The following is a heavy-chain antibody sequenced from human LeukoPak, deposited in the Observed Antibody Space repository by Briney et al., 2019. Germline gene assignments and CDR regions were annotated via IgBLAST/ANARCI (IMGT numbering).Heavy chain of an antibody. Sequence: ASVKVSCKASGYDFISYGISWVRQAPGQGLEWMGWRSIYNGNTDYKLQGRVTMTTDTSTSTAYMEVRSLRSDDTAVYYCAREDDSSGYYYLYWGQGTLVTVSS. CDR3: AREDDSSGYYYLY. CDR1: GYDFISYG. CDR2: RSIYNGNT. D-gene: IGHD3-22*01. J-gene: IGHJ4*02. V-gene: IGHV1-18*01.